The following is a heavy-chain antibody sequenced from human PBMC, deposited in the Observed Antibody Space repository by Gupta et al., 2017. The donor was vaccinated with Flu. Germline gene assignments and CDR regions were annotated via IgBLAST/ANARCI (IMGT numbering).Heavy chain of an antibody. CDR1: GGSISSYY. J-gene: IGHJ6*02. V-gene: IGHV4-59*01. D-gene: IGHD3-3*01. CDR3: ARVTPPSQPHNYYDFWSGYYYYYGMDV. Sequence: QVQLQESGPGLVKPSETLSLTCTVSGGSISSYYWSWIRQPPGKGLEWIGYIYYSGSTNYNPSLKSRVTISVDTSKNQFSLKLSSVTAADTAVYYCARVTPPSQPHNYYDFWSGYYYYYGMDVWGQGTTVTVSS. CDR2: IYYSGST.